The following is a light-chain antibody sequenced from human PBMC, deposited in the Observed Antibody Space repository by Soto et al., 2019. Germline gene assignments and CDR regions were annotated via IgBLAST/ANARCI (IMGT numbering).Light chain of an antibody. CDR1: QSISNY. CDR2: AAS. CDR3: QQSYGNPII. V-gene: IGKV1-39*01. J-gene: IGKJ5*01. Sequence: DIHMTQSPFSLSAPVGYRFTITCRASQSISNYLNWYQQKQGKAPKLLIYAASTLQSGVPSRFSGSGSGTDFTLTISSLQPEDSETYYCQQSYGNPIIFGQGTRLEIK.